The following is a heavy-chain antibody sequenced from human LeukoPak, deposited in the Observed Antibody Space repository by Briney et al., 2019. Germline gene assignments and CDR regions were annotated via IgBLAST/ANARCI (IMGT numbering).Heavy chain of an antibody. CDR3: SKGIKARLAKEWEPGAYFDY. Sequence: GGPLRLSCAASGFTDSSKYMSWVRQAPGKGVEGVSFFYCDGSTYYADSVKGRFTISRDNSKNILYLQMNNLRTQDTAEYYGSKGIKARLAKEWEPGAYFDYWGQGALVTVSS. J-gene: IGHJ4*02. D-gene: IGHD1-26*01. CDR2: FYCDGST. V-gene: IGHV3-53*01. CDR1: GFTDSSKY.